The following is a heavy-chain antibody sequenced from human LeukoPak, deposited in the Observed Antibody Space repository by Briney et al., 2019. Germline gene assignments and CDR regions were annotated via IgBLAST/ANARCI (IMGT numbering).Heavy chain of an antibody. Sequence: SETLSLTCTVSGGSISSYYWDWIRQPPGKGLEWIGYIYYSGSINYNPSLKSRVTISVDTSKNQLSLKLSSVTAADTAVYYCARDSGDGYSGYDDAFDIWGQGTMVTVSS. J-gene: IGHJ3*02. D-gene: IGHD5-12*01. CDR3: ARDSGDGYSGYDDAFDI. CDR1: GGSISSYY. CDR2: IYYSGSI. V-gene: IGHV4-59*01.